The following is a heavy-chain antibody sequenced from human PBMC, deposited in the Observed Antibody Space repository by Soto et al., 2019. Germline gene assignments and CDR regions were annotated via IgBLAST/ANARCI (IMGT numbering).Heavy chain of an antibody. J-gene: IGHJ5*02. V-gene: IGHV2-5*02. CDR1: GFSLSTSGVG. CDR3: GHYISADPAGWVDP. D-gene: IGHD3-9*01. Sequence: QITLKESGHTLVKPTQTLTLTCTFPGFSLSTSGVGVGWFRQPPGKALEWLALIYWDDDNRYSPSLKSRLTISKDTSKIRGVLTVNEMEPIDAGTDFCGHYISADPAGWVDPWGQGTLVIVSS. CDR2: IYWDDDN.